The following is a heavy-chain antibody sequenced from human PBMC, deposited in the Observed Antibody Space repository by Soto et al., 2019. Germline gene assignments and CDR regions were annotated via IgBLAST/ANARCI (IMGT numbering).Heavy chain of an antibody. Sequence: QVQLVESGGGVVQPGRSLRLSCAASGFTFSSYGMHWVRQAPGKGLEWVAVIWYDGSNKYYADSVKGRFTISRDNSKNTLYLQMNSLRAEDTAVYYCARAGYTAIVPFDYWGQGTLVTVSS. D-gene: IGHD5-18*01. CDR1: GFTFSSYG. V-gene: IGHV3-33*01. CDR3: ARAGYTAIVPFDY. J-gene: IGHJ4*02. CDR2: IWYDGSNK.